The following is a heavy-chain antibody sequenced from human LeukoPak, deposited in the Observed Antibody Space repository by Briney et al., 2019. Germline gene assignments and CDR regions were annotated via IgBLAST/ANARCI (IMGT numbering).Heavy chain of an antibody. V-gene: IGHV3-30*02. CDR3: AKDLGYGDYYFDY. J-gene: IGHJ4*02. D-gene: IGHD4-17*01. Sequence: GSLRLSCAASGFTFSSYGMHWVRQAPGKGLEWVAFIRYDGSNKYYADSVKGRFTISRDNSKNTLYLQMNSLRAEDTAVYYCAKDLGYGDYYFDYWGQGTLVTVSS. CDR2: IRYDGSNK. CDR1: GFTFSSYG.